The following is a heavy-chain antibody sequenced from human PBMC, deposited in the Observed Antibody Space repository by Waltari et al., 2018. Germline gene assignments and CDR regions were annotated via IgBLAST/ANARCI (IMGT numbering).Heavy chain of an antibody. CDR3: ARVDSFSTGLFDL. Sequence: QVQLQESGPGLVKPSETLSLTCTVSGGSISSHYWSWIRQPPGKGLEWIGYIYYSGSTKYNPSLKSRVTISVDTSKNQFSLKLSSVTAADTAVYYCARVDSFSTGLFDLWGRGTLVTVSS. CDR2: IYYSGST. CDR1: GGSISSHY. J-gene: IGHJ2*01. D-gene: IGHD2-8*02. V-gene: IGHV4-59*11.